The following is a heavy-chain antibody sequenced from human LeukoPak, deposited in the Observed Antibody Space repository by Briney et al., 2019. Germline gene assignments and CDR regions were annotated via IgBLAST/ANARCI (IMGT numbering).Heavy chain of an antibody. CDR1: GGSFSGYY. Sequence: PSETLSLTCAVYGGSFSGYYWSWIRQPPGKGLEWIGEINHSGSTNYNPSLKSRVTISVDTSKNQFSLKLSSVTAADTAVYYCARGAERQLVMRIDYWGQGTLVTVSS. D-gene: IGHD6-13*01. CDR3: ARGAERQLVMRIDY. CDR2: INHSGST. J-gene: IGHJ4*02. V-gene: IGHV4-34*01.